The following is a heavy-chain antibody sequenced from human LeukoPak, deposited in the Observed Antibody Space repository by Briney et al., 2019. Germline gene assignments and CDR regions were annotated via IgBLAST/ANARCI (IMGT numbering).Heavy chain of an antibody. V-gene: IGHV3-30*02. CDR2: IRYNGNNQ. CDR1: GFTFNNYG. J-gene: IGHJ4*02. CDR3: ATTAGTVTTSGHGY. D-gene: IGHD4-17*01. Sequence: GGSLRLPCAASGFTFNNYGMHWVRQAPGKGLEWVAFIRYNGNNQYYADSVKGRFTISRDNSKNTLYLQMNSLKAEDTAVYYCATTAGTVTTSGHGYWGQGTLVTVSS.